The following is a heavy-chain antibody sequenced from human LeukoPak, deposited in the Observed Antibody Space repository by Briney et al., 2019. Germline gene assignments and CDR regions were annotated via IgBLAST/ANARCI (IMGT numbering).Heavy chain of an antibody. CDR2: IYDSGPT. CDR3: ARAASLDY. J-gene: IGHJ4*02. D-gene: IGHD2-2*01. Sequence: SETLSLTCTVPGGSICDSYWKWIRQSPRKGLEWSGYIYDSGPTNYNPSLKSRVTISLGMSSNQFSLRLDSVTAADTAVYYCARAASLDYWGQGILVTVSS. CDR1: GGSICDSY. V-gene: IGHV4-59*01.